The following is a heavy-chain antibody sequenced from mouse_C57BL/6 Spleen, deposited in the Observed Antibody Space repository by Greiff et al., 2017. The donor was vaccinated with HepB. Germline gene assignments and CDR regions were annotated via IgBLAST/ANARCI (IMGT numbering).Heavy chain of an antibody. V-gene: IGHV1-82*01. CDR2: IYPGDGDT. D-gene: IGHD1-1*02. J-gene: IGHJ2*01. CDR3: ARILWPQGFDY. Sequence: QVQLQQSGPELVKPGASVKISCKASGYAFSSSWMNWVKQRPGKGLEWIGRIYPGDGDTNYNGKFKGKATLTADKSSSTAYMQLSSLTSEDSVVYFCARILWPQGFDYWGQGTTLTVSS. CDR1: GYAFSSSW.